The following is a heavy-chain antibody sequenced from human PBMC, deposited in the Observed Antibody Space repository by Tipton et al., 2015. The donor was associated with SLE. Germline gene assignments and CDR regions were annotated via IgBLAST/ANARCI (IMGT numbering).Heavy chain of an antibody. CDR3: AKDARSSHLGWNFDL. CDR2: ISSGGGNT. D-gene: IGHD6-6*01. J-gene: IGHJ2*01. Sequence: SLRLSCAASGFTFNNYGMTWVRQAPGKGLEWASGISSGGGNTNYADSVKGRFTISRDNSKNSVYLQMNSLRVEDTAVYYCAKDARSSHLGWNFDLWGRGTQVTVSS. CDR1: GFTFNNYG. V-gene: IGHV3-23*01.